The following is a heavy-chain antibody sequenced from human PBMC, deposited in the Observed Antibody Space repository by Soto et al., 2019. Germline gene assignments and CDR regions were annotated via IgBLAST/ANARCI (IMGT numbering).Heavy chain of an antibody. CDR3: ARARVSTPRLEDPFDI. CDR2: IYPGDSDA. Sequence: GESLKISCKGSGYIFTTYWLAWVRQMPGKGLEYMGIIYPGDSDARYSPSFQGQVTISADKSISTAYLQWTSLMASDTAMYYCARARVSTPRLEDPFDIWGQGTMVTVSS. J-gene: IGHJ3*02. D-gene: IGHD5-12*01. V-gene: IGHV5-51*01. CDR1: GYIFTTYW.